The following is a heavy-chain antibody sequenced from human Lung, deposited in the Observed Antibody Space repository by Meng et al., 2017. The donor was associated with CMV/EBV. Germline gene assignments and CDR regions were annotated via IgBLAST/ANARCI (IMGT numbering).Heavy chain of an antibody. CDR1: GFTFSDHA. Sequence: GGSXRLXSAASGFTFSDHAMSWVRQAPGKGLEWVSDISGSGRNTYYADSVKGRFTISRDNSKNTLYLQMNSLRAEDTAVYYCARDHYSSNWYPFFDSWGQGXRVTVSS. CDR2: ISGSGRNT. V-gene: IGHV3-23*01. J-gene: IGHJ4*02. D-gene: IGHD6-13*01. CDR3: ARDHYSSNWYPFFDS.